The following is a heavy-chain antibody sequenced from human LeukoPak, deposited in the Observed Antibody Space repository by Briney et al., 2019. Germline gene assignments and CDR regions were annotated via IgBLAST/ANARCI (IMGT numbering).Heavy chain of an antibody. Sequence: SETLFLTCTVSGGSISSSSYYWGWIRQPPGKALEWIGSIYYSGSTYYNPSLKSRVTISVDTSKNQFSLKLSSVTAADTAVYYCARGLHSIAARLGGYVYWGQGTLVTVSS. CDR2: IYYSGST. CDR3: ARGLHSIAARLGGYVY. CDR1: GGSISSSSYY. J-gene: IGHJ4*02. V-gene: IGHV4-39*07. D-gene: IGHD6-6*01.